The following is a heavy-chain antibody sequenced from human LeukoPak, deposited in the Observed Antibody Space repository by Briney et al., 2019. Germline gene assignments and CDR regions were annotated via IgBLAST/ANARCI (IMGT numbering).Heavy chain of an antibody. V-gene: IGHV3-11*04. D-gene: IGHD6-19*01. CDR1: GFTFSDYY. Sequence: PGGSLRLSCAASGFTFSDYYMSWIRQAPGKGLEWVSYISSSGSTIYYADSVKGRFTISRDNAQNSLYLEMNSLRAEDTAVYYCAREIVSAVAGNFDYWGQGTLVTVSS. CDR3: AREIVSAVAGNFDY. CDR2: ISSSGSTI. J-gene: IGHJ4*02.